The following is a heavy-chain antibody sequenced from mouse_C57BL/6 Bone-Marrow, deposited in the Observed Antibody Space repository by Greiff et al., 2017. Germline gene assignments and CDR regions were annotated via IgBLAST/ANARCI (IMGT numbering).Heavy chain of an antibody. CDR1: GYTFTDYY. V-gene: IGHV1-76*01. Sequence: QVQLQQSGAELVRPGASVKLSCKASGYTFTDYYINWVKQRPGQGLEWIARFYPGSGNTYYNEKFKGKATLTAEKSSSTAYMQLSSLTSKDSAVYFCARSTNYDYWGQGTTLTVSS. CDR3: ARSTNYDY. CDR2: FYPGSGNT. D-gene: IGHD1-3*01. J-gene: IGHJ2*01.